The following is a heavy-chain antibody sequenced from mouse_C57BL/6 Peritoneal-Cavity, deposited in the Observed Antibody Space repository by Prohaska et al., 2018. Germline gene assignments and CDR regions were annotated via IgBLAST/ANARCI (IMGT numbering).Heavy chain of an antibody. V-gene: IGHV4-1*01. CDR2: INPDSSTI. D-gene: IGHD2-5*01. Sequence: EVKLLQSGGGLVQPGGSLKLSCVASGIDFSRYWMSWVRRAAGKGLEWIGEINPDSSTINEAPSLKDKFSICRDNGKNTLYLQMGKVRSEDTALYYCETYYSNSWFAYWGQETLVTGSA. CDR3: ETYYSNSWFAY. CDR1: GIDFSRYW. J-gene: IGHJ3*01.